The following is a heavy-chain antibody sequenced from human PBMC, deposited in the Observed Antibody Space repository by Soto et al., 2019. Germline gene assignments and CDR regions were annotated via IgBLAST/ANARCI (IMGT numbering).Heavy chain of an antibody. V-gene: IGHV4-39*01. D-gene: IGHD2-2*01. CDR1: GGSISSSSYY. Sequence: SETLSLTCTVSGGSISSSSYYWGWIRQPPGKGLEWIGSIYYSGSTYYNPSLKSRVTISVDTSKNQFSLKLSSVTAADTAVYYCAGTDAGFYYYMDVWGKGTTVTVSS. J-gene: IGHJ6*03. CDR3: AGTDAGFYYYMDV. CDR2: IYYSGST.